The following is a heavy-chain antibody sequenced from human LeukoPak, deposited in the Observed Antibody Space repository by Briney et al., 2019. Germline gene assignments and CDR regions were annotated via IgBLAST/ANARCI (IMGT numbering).Heavy chain of an antibody. CDR1: GGTFSSYA. V-gene: IGHV1-69*04. D-gene: IGHD6-6*01. Sequence: ASVKVSCKASGGTFSSYAISWGRHAPGQRLEWMGRIIPILGIANYAQKFQGRVTITADKSTSTAYMELSSLRSEDTAVYYCARDPSSSSRISDYWGQGTLVTVPS. J-gene: IGHJ4*02. CDR2: IIPILGIA. CDR3: ARDPSSSSRISDY.